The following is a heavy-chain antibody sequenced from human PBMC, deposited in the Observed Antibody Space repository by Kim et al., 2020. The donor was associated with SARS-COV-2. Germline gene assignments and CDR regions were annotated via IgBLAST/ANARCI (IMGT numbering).Heavy chain of an antibody. J-gene: IGHJ6*02. D-gene: IGHD2-21*02. CDR1: GYTLTELS. Sequence: ASVKVSCKVSGYTLTELSMHWVRRAPGKGLEWMGGFDPEDGETIYAQKFQGRVTMTEDTSTDTAYMELSSLRSEDTAVYYCATSLVVTATKTYYYYGMDVWGQGTTVTVSS. CDR2: FDPEDGET. V-gene: IGHV1-24*01. CDR3: ATSLVVTATKTYYYYGMDV.